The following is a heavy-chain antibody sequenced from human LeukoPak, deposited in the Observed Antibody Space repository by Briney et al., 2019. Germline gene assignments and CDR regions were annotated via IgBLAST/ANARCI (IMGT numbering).Heavy chain of an antibody. Sequence: GESLKISCKGSGYSFTSYWIGWVRQMPGKGLDWMGIIYPGDSDTRYSPSFQGQVTISADKSISTAYLQWSSLKASDTAMYYCARHSGYDWRGYYYYGMDVWGQGTTVTVSS. CDR2: IYPGDSDT. V-gene: IGHV5-51*01. CDR1: GYSFTSYW. D-gene: IGHD5-12*01. CDR3: ARHSGYDWRGYYYYGMDV. J-gene: IGHJ6*02.